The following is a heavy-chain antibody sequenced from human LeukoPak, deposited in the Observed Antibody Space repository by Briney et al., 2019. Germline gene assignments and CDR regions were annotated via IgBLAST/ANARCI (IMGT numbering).Heavy chain of an antibody. J-gene: IGHJ4*02. CDR3: ARHPFSNPFDF. V-gene: IGHV4-59*08. CDR1: GDSITSSY. CDR2: VYYTGNT. D-gene: IGHD1-14*01. Sequence: PSETLSLTCTVSGDSITSSYWSWIRQPPGKGLEWIGYVYYTGNTDYNPSLRNRVAVSLDTSKSHFTLSLRSVTAADTAVYYCARHPFSNPFDFWGRGILVTVSS.